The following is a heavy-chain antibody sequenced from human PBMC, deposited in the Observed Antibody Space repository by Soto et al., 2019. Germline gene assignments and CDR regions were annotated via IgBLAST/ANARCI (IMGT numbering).Heavy chain of an antibody. D-gene: IGHD6-13*01. CDR2: TYYRSKWYN. CDR1: GDSVSSNSAA. CDR3: ARDPRYSSSWYGWYYYYGMDV. J-gene: IGHJ6*02. Sequence: PSQTLSLTCAISGDSVSSNSAAWNWIRQSPSRGLEWLGRTYYRSKWYNDYAVSVKSRITINPDTSKNQFSLQLSSVTPEDTAVYYCARDPRYSSSWYGWYYYYGMDVWGQGTTVTVSS. V-gene: IGHV6-1*01.